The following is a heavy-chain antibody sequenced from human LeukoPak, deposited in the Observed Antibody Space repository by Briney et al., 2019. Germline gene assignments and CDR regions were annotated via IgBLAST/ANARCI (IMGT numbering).Heavy chain of an antibody. CDR3: ARLGAGPTYYDFWSGYSSFYFDY. D-gene: IGHD3-3*01. CDR2: IYYSGST. J-gene: IGHJ4*02. V-gene: IGHV4-59*08. CDR1: GGSISSYY. Sequence: PSETLSLTCTVSGGSISSYYWSWIRQPPGKGLEWIGYIYYSGSTNYNPSLKSRVTISVDTSKDQFFLNLNSVTAADTAVYYCARLGAGPTYYDFWSGYSSFYFDYWGQGTLVTVSS.